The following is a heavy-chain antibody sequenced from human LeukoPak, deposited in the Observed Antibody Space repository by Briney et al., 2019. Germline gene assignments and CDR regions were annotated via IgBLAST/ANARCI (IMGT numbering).Heavy chain of an antibody. J-gene: IGHJ4*02. D-gene: IGHD1-26*01. CDR3: ARTEVGATYYFDY. Sequence: SETLSLTCTVSGYSISSGYYWGWIRPPPGKGLEWIGSIYHSGSTYYNPSLKSRVTISVDTSKNQFSLKLSSVTAADTAVYYCARTEVGATYYFDYWGQGTLVTVSS. V-gene: IGHV4-38-2*02. CDR1: GYSISSGYY. CDR2: IYHSGST.